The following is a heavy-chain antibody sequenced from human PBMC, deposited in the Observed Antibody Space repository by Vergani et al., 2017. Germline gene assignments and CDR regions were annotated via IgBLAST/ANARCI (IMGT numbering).Heavy chain of an antibody. V-gene: IGHV3-9*01. J-gene: IGHJ2*01. CDR2: ISWNSGSI. CDR3: AKEGTDNWYFDL. D-gene: IGHD1-7*01. CDR1: GFTFDDYA. Sequence: EVQLVESGGGLVQPGGSLRLSCAASGFTFDDYAMHWVRQAPGKGLEWVSGISWNSGSIGYADSVKGRFTISRDNAKNSLYLQMNSLRAEDTALYYCAKEGTDNWYFDLWGRGTLVTVSS.